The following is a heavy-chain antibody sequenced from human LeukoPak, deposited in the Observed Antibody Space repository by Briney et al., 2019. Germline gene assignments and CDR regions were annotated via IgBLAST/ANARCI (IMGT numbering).Heavy chain of an antibody. CDR2: IYTSGST. Sequence: SETLSLTCAVYGGSFSGYYWSWIRQPAGMGLEWIGRIYTSGSTNYNPSLKSRVTLSGDTSKNQFSLKLEYVTAADTAVYYCARGAATGSSVWFDPWGQGALVTVSS. CDR1: GGSFSGYY. CDR3: ARGAATGSSVWFDP. V-gene: IGHV4-59*10. J-gene: IGHJ5*02. D-gene: IGHD3-9*01.